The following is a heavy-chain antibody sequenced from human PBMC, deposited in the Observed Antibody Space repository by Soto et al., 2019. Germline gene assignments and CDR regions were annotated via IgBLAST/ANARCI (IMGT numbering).Heavy chain of an antibody. Sequence: GGSLRLSCAASGFTFSNYAMSCVRQAPWKGLEWVSSITGSGDYTYYADSVKGRFTISRDNSKNTLYLQMNGLRAEDTAVYYCAKARYYDSTGYLYYFDYWGQGTMVTVSS. V-gene: IGHV3-23*01. CDR1: GFTFSNYA. D-gene: IGHD3-22*01. CDR3: AKARYYDSTGYLYYFDY. CDR2: ITGSGDYT. J-gene: IGHJ4*02.